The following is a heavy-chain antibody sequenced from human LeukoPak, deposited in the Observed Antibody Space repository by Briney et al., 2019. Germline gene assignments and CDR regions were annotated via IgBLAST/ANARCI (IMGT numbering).Heavy chain of an antibody. CDR2: INPSGGST. Sequence: ASVKVSCNASGYTFTTYALNWVRQAPGQGLEWMGIINPSGGSTSYAQKFQGRVTMTRDTSTSTVYMELSSLRSEDTAVYYCARDPGGSPTRMDVWGKGTTVTISS. CDR1: GYTFTTYA. CDR3: ARDPGGSPTRMDV. J-gene: IGHJ6*04. V-gene: IGHV1-46*01. D-gene: IGHD2-15*01.